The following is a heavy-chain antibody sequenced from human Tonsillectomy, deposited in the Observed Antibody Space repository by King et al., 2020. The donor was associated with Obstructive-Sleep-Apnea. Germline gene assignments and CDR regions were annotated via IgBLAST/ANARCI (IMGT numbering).Heavy chain of an antibody. CDR1: GGSISSSSYY. CDR2: IYYSGST. CDR3: ARDVGLTIPEALYWFDP. J-gene: IGHJ5*02. V-gene: IGHV4-39*07. Sequence: QLQESGPGLVKPSETLSLTCTVSGGSISSSSYYWGWIRQPPGKGLEWIGSIYYSGSTYYNPSLKSRVTISVDTSKNQFSLKLSPVTAADTAVYYCARDVGLTIPEALYWFDPWGQGTLVTVSS. D-gene: IGHD3-3*01.